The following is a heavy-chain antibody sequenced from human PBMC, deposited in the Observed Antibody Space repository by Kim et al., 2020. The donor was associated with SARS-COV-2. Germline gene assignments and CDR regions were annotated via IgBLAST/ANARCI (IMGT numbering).Heavy chain of an antibody. Sequence: GGSLRLSCAASGFTFSSYSMNWVRQAPGKGLEWVSSISSSSSYIYYADSVKGRFTISRDNAKNSLYLQMNSLRAEDTAVYYCARDRYSSSWYSTKYYYYGMDVWGQGTTVTVFS. CDR2: ISSSSSYI. CDR1: GFTFSSYS. J-gene: IGHJ6*02. CDR3: ARDRYSSSWYSTKYYYYGMDV. V-gene: IGHV3-21*01. D-gene: IGHD6-13*01.